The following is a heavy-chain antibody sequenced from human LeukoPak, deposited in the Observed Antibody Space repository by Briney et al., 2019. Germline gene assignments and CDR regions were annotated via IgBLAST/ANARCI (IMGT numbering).Heavy chain of an antibody. J-gene: IGHJ4*02. D-gene: IGHD3-3*01. CDR3: ASYDFWSGNPDY. V-gene: IGHV4-30-2*01. CDR2: IYHSGST. Sequence: SETLSLTCAVSGGSIRSGGYSWSWIRQPPGKGLEWIGYIYHSGSTYYNPSLKSRVTISVDRSKNQFSLKLSSVTAADTAVYYCASYDFWSGNPDYWGQGTLVTVSS. CDR1: GGSIRSGGYS.